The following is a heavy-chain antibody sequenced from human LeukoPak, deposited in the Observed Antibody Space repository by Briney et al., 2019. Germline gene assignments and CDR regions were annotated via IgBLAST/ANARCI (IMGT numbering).Heavy chain of an antibody. Sequence: GESLKISCKGSGYSFTSDWIGWVRQMPGKGLEWMGIIYGGDSETRYSPSFQGQVTISADKSISTAYLQWSSLKASDTAMYYCARQAYCGGDCSANFDYWGQGTLVTVSS. CDR1: GYSFTSDW. CDR3: ARQAYCGGDCSANFDY. V-gene: IGHV5-51*01. CDR2: IYGGDSET. J-gene: IGHJ4*02. D-gene: IGHD2-21*02.